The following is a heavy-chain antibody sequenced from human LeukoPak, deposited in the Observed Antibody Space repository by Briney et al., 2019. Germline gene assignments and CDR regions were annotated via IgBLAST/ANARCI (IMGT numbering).Heavy chain of an antibody. Sequence: ASVKVSCKASGGTFSSYAISWVRQAPGQGLEWMGGIIPILGTANYAQKFQGRVTITADESTSTAYMELSSLRSEDTAVYYCARVGLGYYFDYWGQGTLVTVSS. CDR2: IIPILGTA. V-gene: IGHV1-69*13. D-gene: IGHD3-16*01. J-gene: IGHJ4*02. CDR3: ARVGLGYYFDY. CDR1: GGTFSSYA.